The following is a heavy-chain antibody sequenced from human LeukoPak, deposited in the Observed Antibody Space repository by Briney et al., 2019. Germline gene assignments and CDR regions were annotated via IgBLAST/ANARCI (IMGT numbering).Heavy chain of an antibody. J-gene: IGHJ4*02. CDR3: ARGAHRRDDYGGFFDY. V-gene: IGHV3-30*04. CDR1: GFTFSNYA. D-gene: IGHD4-23*01. CDR2: ISSDGNKI. Sequence: PGGSLRLSCAASGFTFSNYAMHWVRQAPGKGLEWVAVISSDGNKIYYADSVKGRFTISRDNSKNTLYLEMNSLRPEDTALYYCARGAHRRDDYGGFFDYWGQGTLVTVSS.